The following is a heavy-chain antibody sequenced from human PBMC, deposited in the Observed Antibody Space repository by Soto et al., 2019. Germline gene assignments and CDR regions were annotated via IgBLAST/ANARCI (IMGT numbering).Heavy chain of an antibody. V-gene: IGHV4-59*01. J-gene: IGHJ4*02. Sequence: SETLSLTCTVSGGSLSYYYWGWIRQPPGKGLEWIGSIYYSGNTHYNPSLKSRVTISVDTSMNQLSLNLDSVTAVDSAVYYCVRGGYVHAFDYWGQGALVTVSS. CDR3: VRGGYVHAFDY. CDR1: GGSLSYYY. D-gene: IGHD5-12*01. CDR2: IYYSGNT.